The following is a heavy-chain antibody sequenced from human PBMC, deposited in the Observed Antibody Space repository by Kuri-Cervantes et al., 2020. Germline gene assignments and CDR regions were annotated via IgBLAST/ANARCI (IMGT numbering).Heavy chain of an antibody. CDR3: ARVQRRIAAAGKPIFDAFDI. CDR1: GYIFIGHY. D-gene: IGHD6-13*01. CDR2: INPNSGGT. Sequence: ASVKVSCKTSGYIFIGHYLYWVRQAPGQGLEWMGWINPNSGGTKYAQKFQGRVTMTRDTSISTAYMELSRLRSDDTAVYYCARVQRRIAAAGKPIFDAFDIWGQGTMVTVSS. V-gene: IGHV1-2*02. J-gene: IGHJ3*02.